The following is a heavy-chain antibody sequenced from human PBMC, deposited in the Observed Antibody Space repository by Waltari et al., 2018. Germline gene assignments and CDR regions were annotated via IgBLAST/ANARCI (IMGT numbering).Heavy chain of an antibody. CDR1: GYTFTSYG. D-gene: IGHD3-9*01. Sequence: QVQLVQSGAEVKKPGASVKVSCKASGYTFTSYGISWVRQAPGQGLEWMGWISAYNGNTNYAQKLQGRVTMTTDTSTSTAYMELRSLRSDDTAVYYCARDRRGLLRYFDWDWFDPWGQGTLVTVSS. V-gene: IGHV1-18*01. CDR3: ARDRRGLLRYFDWDWFDP. J-gene: IGHJ5*02. CDR2: ISAYNGNT.